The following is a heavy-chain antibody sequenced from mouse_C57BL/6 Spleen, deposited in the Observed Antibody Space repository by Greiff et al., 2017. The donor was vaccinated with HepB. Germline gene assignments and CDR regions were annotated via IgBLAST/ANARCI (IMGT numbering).Heavy chain of an antibody. J-gene: IGHJ1*03. Sequence: DVKLVESGGGLVKPGGSLKLSCAASGFTFSDYGMHWVRQAPEKGLEWVAYISSGSSTIYYADTVKGRFTISRDNAKNTLFLQITSLRSEDTAMYYCARDYGSSYWYFDVWGTGTTVTVSS. CDR1: GFTFSDYG. CDR2: ISSGSSTI. D-gene: IGHD1-1*01. V-gene: IGHV5-17*01. CDR3: ARDYGSSYWYFDV.